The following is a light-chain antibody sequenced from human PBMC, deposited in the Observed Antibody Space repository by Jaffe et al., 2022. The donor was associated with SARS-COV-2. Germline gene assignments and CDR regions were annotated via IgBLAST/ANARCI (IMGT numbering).Light chain of an antibody. CDR1: NSNLGLYDH. Sequence: QSALAQPRSLSGSPGQSVTISCTGTNSNLGLYDHVSWYQHHPDKAPKLIIYDVNKRPSGVPDRFSASKSGNTASLVISGLQAEDEADYFCSSYAGSDTWVFGGGTKLTVV. CDR3: SSYAGSDTWV. V-gene: IGLV2-11*01. J-gene: IGLJ3*02. CDR2: DVN.